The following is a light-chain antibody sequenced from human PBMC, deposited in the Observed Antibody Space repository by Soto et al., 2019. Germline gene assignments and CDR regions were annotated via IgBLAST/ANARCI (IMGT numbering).Light chain of an antibody. V-gene: IGKV1-39*01. Sequence: DIQMTQSPSSLSASVGDRVTITCRARQSISRHVHWDQQKPGNAPKILIYAASSVQSGVPSRFSGSGSGTDFTLTLSSLQPEDFATYYCQQSYSSLRTFGHGPKVDIK. J-gene: IGKJ1*01. CDR1: QSISRH. CDR2: AAS. CDR3: QQSYSSLRT.